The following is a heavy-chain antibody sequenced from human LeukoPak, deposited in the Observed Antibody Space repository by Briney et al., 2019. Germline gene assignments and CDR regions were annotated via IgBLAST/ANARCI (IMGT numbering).Heavy chain of an antibody. D-gene: IGHD6-13*01. Sequence: ASVKVSCKASGYTFTGYYMHWVRQAPGQGLEWMGWINPNSGGTSYAQKFQGRVTMTRDTSISTAYMELSRLIPADTAVYYCARDRGSSSWFDKGWFDPWGQGTLVTVSS. J-gene: IGHJ5*02. V-gene: IGHV1-2*02. CDR3: ARDRGSSSWFDKGWFDP. CDR2: INPNSGGT. CDR1: GYTFTGYY.